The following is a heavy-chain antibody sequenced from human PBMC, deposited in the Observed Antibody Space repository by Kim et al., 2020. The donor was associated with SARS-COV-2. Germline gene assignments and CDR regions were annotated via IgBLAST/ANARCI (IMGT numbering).Heavy chain of an antibody. V-gene: IGHV1-18*01. Sequence: ASVKVSCTASGYTFTNFGLPWVRQAPGQGLEWVGWIDTYNDNRIYGQKVQGRLTMTPDTPTNTAYMELRSLRSDDTAVYYCARVHGRVCARFWDYWGHET. CDR2: IDTYNDNR. J-gene: IGHJ4*03. CDR1: GYTFTNFG. D-gene: IGHD2-21*01. CDR3: ARVHGRVCARFWDY.